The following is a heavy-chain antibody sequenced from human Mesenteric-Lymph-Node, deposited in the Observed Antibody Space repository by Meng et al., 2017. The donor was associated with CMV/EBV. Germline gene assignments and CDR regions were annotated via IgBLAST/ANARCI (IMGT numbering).Heavy chain of an antibody. V-gene: IGHV5-51*01. Sequence: GESLKISCQAFGYSFTSAWIGWVRQMPGKGLEWMGLIYPGDSDTRYSPSFQGQVTISADKSISTAYLQWSSLKASDTAMYYCATTHSGWDTLFDYWGQGTLVTVSS. CDR3: ATTHSGWDTLFDY. D-gene: IGHD6-19*01. CDR1: GYSFTSAW. CDR2: IYPGDSDT. J-gene: IGHJ4*02.